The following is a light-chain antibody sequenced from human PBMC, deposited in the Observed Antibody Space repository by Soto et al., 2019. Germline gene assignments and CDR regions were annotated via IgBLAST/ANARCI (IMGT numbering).Light chain of an antibody. V-gene: IGLV2-14*01. Sequence: QSVLTQPASVSGSPGQSIIISCTGDIGGYSFVSWYQQHPGKAPQLIIYEVTDRPSGLSNRFSGSKSGNTASLTISGLQAEDEADYYCSSYTASTTLFGGGTKLTVL. CDR2: EVT. CDR3: SSYTASTTL. CDR1: IGGYSF. J-gene: IGLJ2*01.